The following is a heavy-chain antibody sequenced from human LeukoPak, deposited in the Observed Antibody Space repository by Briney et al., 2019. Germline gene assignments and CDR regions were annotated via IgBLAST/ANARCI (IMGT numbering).Heavy chain of an antibody. CDR2: IGGDGIA. V-gene: IGHV3-69-1*01. Sequence: PGGSLRLSCVASGFTFTDHPMNWVRQAPGKGLEGISYIGGDGIAFYADSVKGRFTASKDDARKSMYLQMNSLRVEDTAVYYCAKDRANWAIDDWGQGTQVTVSS. D-gene: IGHD3-16*01. CDR1: GFTFTDHP. CDR3: AKDRANWAIDD. J-gene: IGHJ4*02.